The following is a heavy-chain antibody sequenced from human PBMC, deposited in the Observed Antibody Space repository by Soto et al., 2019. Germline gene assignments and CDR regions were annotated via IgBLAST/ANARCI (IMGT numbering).Heavy chain of an antibody. CDR1: GFTFSSYG. J-gene: IGHJ4*02. Sequence: QVQLVESGGGVVQPGRSLRLSCAASGFTFSSYGMHWVRQAPGKGLEWVTVISYDGKVAYYADSAKGRFTISRDNSKNTLYLQMNSLRTEDTAMYYCAKEGPITNWYFDYWGQGTLVTVSS. V-gene: IGHV3-30*18. D-gene: IGHD1-1*01. CDR2: ISYDGKVA. CDR3: AKEGPITNWYFDY.